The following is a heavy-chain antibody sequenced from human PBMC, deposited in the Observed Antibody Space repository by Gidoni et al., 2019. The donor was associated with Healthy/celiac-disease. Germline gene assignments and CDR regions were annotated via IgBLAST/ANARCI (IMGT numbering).Heavy chain of an antibody. V-gene: IGHV3-33*01. Sequence: QVQLVASGGGVVQPGRSLRLSCAASGFTFSSYAMHWVRQAPGKGLGWGAVIWYDGSNKYYADSVKGRFTISRDNSKNTLYLQMNSLRAEDTAVYYCARGESGFEQLVSLDYWGQGTLVTVSS. CDR2: IWYDGSNK. D-gene: IGHD6-6*01. CDR1: GFTFSSYA. CDR3: ARGESGFEQLVSLDY. J-gene: IGHJ4*02.